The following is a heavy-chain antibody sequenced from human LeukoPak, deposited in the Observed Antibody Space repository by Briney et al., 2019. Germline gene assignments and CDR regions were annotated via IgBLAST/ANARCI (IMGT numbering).Heavy chain of an antibody. V-gene: IGHV4-34*01. CDR2: INHSGST. CDR1: GGSFSGYY. CDR3: ASGIRMATRAFDI. D-gene: IGHD5-24*01. J-gene: IGHJ3*02. Sequence: SETLSLTCAVYGGSFSGYYWSWIRQPLGKGLEWIGEINHSGSTNYNPSLKSRVTISVDTSKNQFSLKLSSVTAADTAVYYCASGIRMATRAFDIWGQGTMVTVSS.